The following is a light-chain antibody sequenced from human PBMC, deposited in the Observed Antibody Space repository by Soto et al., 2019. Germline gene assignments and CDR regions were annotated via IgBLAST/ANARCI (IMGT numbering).Light chain of an antibody. V-gene: IGLV2-14*01. J-gene: IGLJ1*01. CDR2: DVT. CDR3: SSYTSGSPYV. CDR1: NSDVGGYHY. Sequence: QSVLTQPASVSGSPGQSITISCTGTNSDVGGYHYVSWYQQHPGKAPKLMIYDVTTRPSGVSNRFAGSRSGNTASLTISGLQAEDEADYYCSSYTSGSPYVFGPGTKLTVL.